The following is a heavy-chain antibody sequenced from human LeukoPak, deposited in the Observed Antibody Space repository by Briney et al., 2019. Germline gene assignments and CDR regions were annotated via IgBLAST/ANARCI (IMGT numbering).Heavy chain of an antibody. Sequence: PGRSLRLSCAASGFTFSSYAMHWVRQAPGKGLVWVSRINTDGSSTTYADSVKGRFTISRDNAKNTLYLQMNSLRAEDTAVYYCARGYSNGYRIDYWGQGTLVTVSS. CDR3: ARGYSNGYRIDY. J-gene: IGHJ4*02. D-gene: IGHD5-18*01. V-gene: IGHV3-74*01. CDR2: INTDGSST. CDR1: GFTFSSYA.